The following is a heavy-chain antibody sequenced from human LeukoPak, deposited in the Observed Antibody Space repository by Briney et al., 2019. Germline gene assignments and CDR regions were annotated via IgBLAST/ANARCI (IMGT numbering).Heavy chain of an antibody. CDR1: GYTLTELS. D-gene: IGHD4-17*01. V-gene: IGHV1-24*01. CDR3: ARTDYGDQFFDY. J-gene: IGHJ4*02. CDR2: FDPEDGET. Sequence: ASVKVSCKVSGYTLTELSMHWVRQAPGKGLEWMGGFDPEDGETIYAQKFQGRVTMTEDTSTDTAYMELSSLRSEDTAVYYCARTDYGDQFFDYWGQGTLVTVSS.